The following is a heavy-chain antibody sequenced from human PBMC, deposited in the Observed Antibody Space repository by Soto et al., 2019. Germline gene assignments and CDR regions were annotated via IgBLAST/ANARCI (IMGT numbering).Heavy chain of an antibody. V-gene: IGHV3-30*04. J-gene: IGHJ2*01. CDR1: GFTFNTYA. D-gene: IGHD1-26*01. Sequence: QVQLMESGGGVVQPGRSLRLSCAASGFTFNTYAMHWVRQAPGKGLEWVAVITPDGTEQYYADSVKGRFTISRDNSKNTLYLQMNSLGLEDMSIYHCANRGILGAHGMAYFDLLGRGTLVTVSS. CDR2: ITPDGTEQ. CDR3: ANRGILGAHGMAYFDL.